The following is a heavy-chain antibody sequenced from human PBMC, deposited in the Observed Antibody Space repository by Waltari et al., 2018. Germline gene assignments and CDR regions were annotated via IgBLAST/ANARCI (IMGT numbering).Heavy chain of an antibody. J-gene: IGHJ1*01. CDR3: ATLPNCGYMCYLWAGRDFQL. Sequence: QVQLVQSGAEVKKPGASVKISCLASGYTFTDYYVHWVRQAPGQGLEWMGWINPNSGGTISAQKFQGRVTMTRDTSIGTAYMELSRLTSDDTAVYYCATLPNCGYMCYLWAGRDFQLWGQGTLVSVSS. CDR2: INPNSGGT. D-gene: IGHD2-21*01. CDR1: GYTFTDYY. V-gene: IGHV1-2*02.